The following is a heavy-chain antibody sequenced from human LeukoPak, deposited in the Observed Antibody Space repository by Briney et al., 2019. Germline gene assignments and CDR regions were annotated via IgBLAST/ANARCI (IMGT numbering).Heavy chain of an antibody. D-gene: IGHD6-19*01. V-gene: IGHV1-69*06. CDR3: ARLAVAGTYWFDP. Sequence: SVKVSCKASGGTFSSYAISWVRQAPGQGLEWMGGIIPIFGAANYAQKFQGRVTITADKSTSTAYMELSSLRSEDTAVYYCARLAVAGTYWFDPWGQGTLVTVSS. J-gene: IGHJ5*02. CDR2: IIPIFGAA. CDR1: GGTFSSYA.